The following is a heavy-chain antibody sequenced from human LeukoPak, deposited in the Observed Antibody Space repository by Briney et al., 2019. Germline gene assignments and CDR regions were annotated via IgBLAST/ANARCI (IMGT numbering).Heavy chain of an antibody. Sequence: ASVTVSCKVSGYTLTELSMHWVRQAPGQGLEWMGWMNPNSGNTDYAQKFQGRVAITRNTSISTAYMELSSLRSEDTAVYYCARGRRVVVAATTATYYFDYWGQGTLVTVSS. CDR3: ARGRRVVVAATTATYYFDY. J-gene: IGHJ4*02. CDR1: GYTLTELS. D-gene: IGHD2-15*01. V-gene: IGHV1-8*03. CDR2: MNPNSGNT.